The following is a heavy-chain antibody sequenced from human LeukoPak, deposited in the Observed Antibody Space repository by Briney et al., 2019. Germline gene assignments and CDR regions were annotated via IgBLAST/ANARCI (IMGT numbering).Heavy chain of an antibody. V-gene: IGHV4-30-4*01. Sequence: SETLSLTCTVSGGSVSSGDYYWSWIRQPPGKGLEWIGYIYYSGSTYYNPSLKSRITISVDTSKNQFSLKLSSVTAADTALYYCARDRPGYQLLRREDFDYWGQGTLVTVSS. CDR2: IYYSGST. CDR3: ARDRPGYQLLRREDFDY. D-gene: IGHD2-2*01. J-gene: IGHJ4*02. CDR1: GGSVSSGDYY.